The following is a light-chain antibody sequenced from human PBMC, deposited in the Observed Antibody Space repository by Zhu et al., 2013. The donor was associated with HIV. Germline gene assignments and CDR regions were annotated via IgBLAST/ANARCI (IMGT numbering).Light chain of an antibody. J-gene: IGLJ2*01. CDR1: TNDVGAYKY. Sequence: QSALTQPASVSGSPGQSISISCTGTTNDVGAYKYVSWYRQYPGQAPQLIIYEVMKRPSGVSSRFSGSKSGNTASLTISGLQADDEGDYYCGSYTSGSTLKVFGGGTKLTVL. CDR3: GSYTSGSTLKV. CDR2: EVM. V-gene: IGLV2-14*01.